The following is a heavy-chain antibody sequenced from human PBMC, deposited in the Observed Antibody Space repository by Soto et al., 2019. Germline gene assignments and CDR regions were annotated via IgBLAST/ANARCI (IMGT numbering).Heavy chain of an antibody. CDR1: GYTFTGYY. Sequence: ASVKVSCKASGYTFTGYYMHWVRQAPGQGLEWMGWINPNSGGTNYAQKFQGWVTMTRDTSISTAYMELSRLRSDDTAVYYCARSAAAGTPHYYYGMDVWGQGTTVTVSS. D-gene: IGHD6-13*01. V-gene: IGHV1-2*04. CDR2: INPNSGGT. J-gene: IGHJ6*02. CDR3: ARSAAAGTPHYYYGMDV.